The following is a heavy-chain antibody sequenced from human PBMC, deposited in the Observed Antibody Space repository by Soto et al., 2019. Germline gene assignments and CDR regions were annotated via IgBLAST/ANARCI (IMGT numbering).Heavy chain of an antibody. D-gene: IGHD2-15*01. CDR3: ARGDSAGLFDF. J-gene: IGHJ4*02. CDR2: IYYDGTT. Sequence: SETLSLTCVVSGGFISSGGYTWSWIRQPPGKGLEWIGYIYYDGTTYYNPSLKSRVSISVDGSANQFSLNLYTVTAADTAVYYCARGDSAGLFDFWGQGALVT. CDR1: GGFISSGGYT. V-gene: IGHV4-30-2*01.